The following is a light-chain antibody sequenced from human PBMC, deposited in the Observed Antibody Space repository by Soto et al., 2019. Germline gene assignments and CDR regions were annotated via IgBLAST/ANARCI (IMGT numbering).Light chain of an antibody. CDR2: AAS. V-gene: IGKV1-27*01. J-gene: IGKJ3*01. CDR3: QKHNSDPPEV. CDR1: QDISNY. Sequence: DIQMTQSPSSLSASVGDRVTITCRASQDISNYLAWWQQKPGKVPRLLIYAASTLQSGVPSRFSGSGYGTDFTLTISSLQPEDVATYYCQKHNSDPPEVFGPGTKVPIK.